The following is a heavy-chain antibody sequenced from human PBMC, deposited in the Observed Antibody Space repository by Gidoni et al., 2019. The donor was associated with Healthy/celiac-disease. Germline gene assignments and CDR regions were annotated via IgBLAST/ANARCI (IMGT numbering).Heavy chain of an antibody. Sequence: QVQLQESGPGLVKPSETLSLTCAVSGYSISSGYYWGWIRQPPGKGLEWIGSIYHSGSTYYNPSLKSRVTISVDTSKNQFSLKLSSVTAADTAVYYCASFYDSSGYNPGALWGQGTMVTVSS. CDR1: GYSISSGYY. CDR3: ASFYDSSGYNPGAL. D-gene: IGHD3-22*01. V-gene: IGHV4-38-2*01. CDR2: IYHSGST. J-gene: IGHJ3*01.